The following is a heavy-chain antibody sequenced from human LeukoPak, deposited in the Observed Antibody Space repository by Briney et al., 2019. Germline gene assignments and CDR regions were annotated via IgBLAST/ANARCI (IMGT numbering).Heavy chain of an antibody. CDR1: GYTFTSYG. J-gene: IGHJ6*03. V-gene: IGHV1-18*01. CDR3: ARVWYDFWSGYQTYYMDV. Sequence: ASVKVSCKASGYTFTSYGISWVRQAPGQGLEWMGWISAYNGNTNYAQKLQGRVTVTTDTSTSTAYMELRSLRSDDTAVYYCARVWYDFWSGYQTYYMDVWGKGTTVTVSS. D-gene: IGHD3-3*01. CDR2: ISAYNGNT.